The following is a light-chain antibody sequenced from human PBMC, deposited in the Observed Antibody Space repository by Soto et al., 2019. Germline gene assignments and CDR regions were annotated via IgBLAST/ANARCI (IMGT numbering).Light chain of an antibody. J-gene: IGKJ1*01. CDR1: QSVSSSY. CDR3: QQFGSSSWT. Sequence: ESVLTQSPGTLSLSPGEKATLSCRASQSVSSSYLAWYQRKPGQAPRLLIYGASSRATGIPDRFSGSGSGTDFTLNVSRLEPEDFAVYYCQQFGSSSWTFGQGTKVEIK. V-gene: IGKV3-20*01. CDR2: GAS.